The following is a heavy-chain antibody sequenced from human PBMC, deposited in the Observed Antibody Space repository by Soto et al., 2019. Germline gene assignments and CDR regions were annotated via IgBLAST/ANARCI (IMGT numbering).Heavy chain of an antibody. D-gene: IGHD2-21*02. V-gene: IGHV3-21*01. Sequence: GGSLRLSCAASGFTFGSYSMHWVRQAPGKGLEWVSSISSSGDTYYADSLKGRLTISRDYAKNSLSLQMNSLRAEDTAVYYCAREETAWPLAYGLDVWGQGTTVTAP. J-gene: IGHJ6*02. CDR3: AREETAWPLAYGLDV. CDR2: ISSSGDT. CDR1: GFTFGSYS.